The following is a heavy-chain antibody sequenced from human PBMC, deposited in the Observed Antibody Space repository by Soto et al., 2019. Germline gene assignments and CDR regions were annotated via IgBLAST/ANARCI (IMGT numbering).Heavy chain of an antibody. CDR1: GGSISSYY. CDR2: IYYSGST. J-gene: IGHJ4*02. Sequence: SENLSLTCTVSGGSISSYYWSWIRQPPGKGLEWIGYIYYSGSTNYNPSLKSRVTMSVDTSKNQFSLKLSSVTAADTAVYYCARGVGGYDFWSGYPNPYYFDYWGQGTLVTVSS. CDR3: ARGVGGYDFWSGYPNPYYFDY. V-gene: IGHV4-59*01. D-gene: IGHD3-3*01.